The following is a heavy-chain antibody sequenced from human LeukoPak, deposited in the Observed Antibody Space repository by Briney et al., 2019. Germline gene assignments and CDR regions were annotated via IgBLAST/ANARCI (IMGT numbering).Heavy chain of an antibody. CDR3: ARDPPVLGSSDRVHY. CDR1: GFTFTSHT. J-gene: IGHJ4*02. D-gene: IGHD2-2*01. V-gene: IGHV3-21*01. Sequence: GGSLRLSCIASGFTFTSHTMNWVRQAPGKGLEWVSSISSSSYIYYVDSVKGRFTISRDNAKNSLYLQMNSLRAEDTAVYYCARDPPVLGSSDRVHYWGQGTLVTVSS. CDR2: ISSSSYI.